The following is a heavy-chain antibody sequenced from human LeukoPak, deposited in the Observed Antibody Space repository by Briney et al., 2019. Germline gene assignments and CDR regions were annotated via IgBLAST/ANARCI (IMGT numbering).Heavy chain of an antibody. J-gene: IGHJ3*02. CDR1: GFTFDDYG. V-gene: IGHV3-20*04. CDR3: ARDGSTYYDFWSGYYAFDI. D-gene: IGHD3-3*01. Sequence: GGSLRLSCAASGFTFDDYGMSWVRQAPGKGLEWVSGINWNGGSTGYADSVKGRFTISRDNAKNSLYLQMNSLRAEDTALYYCARDGSTYYDFWSGYYAFDIWGQGTMVTVSS. CDR2: INWNGGST.